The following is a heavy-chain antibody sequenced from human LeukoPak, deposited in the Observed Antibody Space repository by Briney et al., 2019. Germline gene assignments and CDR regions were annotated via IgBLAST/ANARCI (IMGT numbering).Heavy chain of an antibody. D-gene: IGHD2-21*02. CDR1: GFTFDDYA. CDR2: ISWNSGSI. CDR3: AKLGDCGGDCYSYYYYMDV. J-gene: IGHJ6*03. V-gene: IGHV3-9*01. Sequence: GGSLRLSCAASGFTFDDYAMHWVRQAPGKGLEWVSGISWNSGSIGYADSVKGRFTISRDNSKNTLYLQMNSLRAEDTAVYYCAKLGDCGGDCYSYYYYMDVWGKGTTVTVSS.